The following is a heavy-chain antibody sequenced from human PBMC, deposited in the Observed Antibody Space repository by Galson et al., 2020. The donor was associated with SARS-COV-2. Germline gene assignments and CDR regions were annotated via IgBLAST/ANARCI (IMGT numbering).Heavy chain of an antibody. D-gene: IGHD3-9*01. CDR1: GGSISSGGYY. CDR2: TYSSWST. Sequence: SETLSLTCTVSGGSISSGGYYWSWIRQHPGKDQEWPGYTYSSWSTYYNPSLQRRVTISVDTSKNQFSLKLSSVTAADTAVYYSARVDYDIVTGYSPGGMDVWGQGTTVTVSS. V-gene: IGHV4-31*03. J-gene: IGHJ6*02. CDR3: ARVDYDIVTGYSPGGMDV.